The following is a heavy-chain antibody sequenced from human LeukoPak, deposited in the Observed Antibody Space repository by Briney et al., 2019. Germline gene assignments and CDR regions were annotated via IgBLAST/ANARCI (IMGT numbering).Heavy chain of an antibody. CDR3: ARNSWDGYNRFDY. D-gene: IGHD5-24*01. CDR2: INPNSGGT. V-gene: IGHV1-2*02. J-gene: IGHJ4*02. Sequence: ASVKVSCKASGYTFTGYYMHWVRQAPGQGLEWMGWINPNSGGTNCAQKFQGRVTMTRDTSISTAYMELSRLRSEDTAVYYCARNSWDGYNRFDYWGQGTLVTVSS. CDR1: GYTFTGYY.